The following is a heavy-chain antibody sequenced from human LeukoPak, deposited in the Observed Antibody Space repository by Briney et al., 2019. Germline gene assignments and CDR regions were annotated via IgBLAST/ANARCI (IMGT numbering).Heavy chain of an antibody. V-gene: IGHV3-23*01. D-gene: IGHD3-9*01. CDR3: AKDNDILTGWFDY. CDR2: ISGSGGST. Sequence: GGSLRLSCAAPGFTFSSYAMSWVRQAPGKGLEWVSAISGSGGSTYYADSVKGRFTISRDNSKNTLYLQMNSLRAEDTAVYYCAKDNDILTGWFDYWGQGTLVTVSS. J-gene: IGHJ4*02. CDR1: GFTFSSYA.